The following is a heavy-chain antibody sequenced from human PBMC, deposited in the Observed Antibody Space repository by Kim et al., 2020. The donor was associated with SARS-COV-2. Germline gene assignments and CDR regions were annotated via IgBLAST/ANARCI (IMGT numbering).Heavy chain of an antibody. CDR1: GFTFSSYS. J-gene: IGHJ4*02. CDR3: ARHIPYDGSGNHYFDS. V-gene: IGHV3-21*01. Sequence: GGSLRLSCAASGFTFSSYSMNWVRQAPGKGLEWVSSISSSSSYIYYADSVKGRFTISRDNAKNSLYLQMNSLRAEDTAVYYCARHIPYDGSGNHYFDSWGQGTLVTVSS. CDR2: ISSSSSYI. D-gene: IGHD3-10*01.